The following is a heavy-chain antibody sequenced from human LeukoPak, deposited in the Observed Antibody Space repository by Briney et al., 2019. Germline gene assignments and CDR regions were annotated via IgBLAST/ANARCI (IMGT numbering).Heavy chain of an antibody. D-gene: IGHD3-10*01. CDR2: IYYSGNT. CDR1: GGSISSSTYY. CDR3: AMTRPGEDY. V-gene: IGHV4-39*01. Sequence: PSETLSLTCTVSGGSISSSTYYWGWIRQPPGKGLEWIGIIYYSGNTHYSPSLKSRVTISVDTSRNRFSLRLSSVTAADTAVYYCAMTRPGEDYWGQGTLVTVSS. J-gene: IGHJ4*02.